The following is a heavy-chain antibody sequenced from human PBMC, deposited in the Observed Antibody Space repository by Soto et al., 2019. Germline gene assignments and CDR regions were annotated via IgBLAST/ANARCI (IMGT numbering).Heavy chain of an antibody. J-gene: IGHJ5*02. CDR3: ARAPYYDILTGGKRSGNWFDP. D-gene: IGHD3-9*01. Sequence: SETLSLTCTVSGGSISSGGYYWSWIRQHPGKGLEWIGYIYYSGSTYYNPSLKSRVTISVDTSKNQFSLKLSSVTAADTAVYYCARAPYYDILTGGKRSGNWFDPWGQGTLVTVSS. CDR2: IYYSGST. V-gene: IGHV4-31*03. CDR1: GGSISSGGYY.